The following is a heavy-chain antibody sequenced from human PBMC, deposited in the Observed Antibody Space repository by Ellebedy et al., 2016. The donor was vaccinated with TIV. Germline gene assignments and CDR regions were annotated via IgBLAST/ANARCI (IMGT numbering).Heavy chain of an antibody. Sequence: GESLKISXAASGFTFSSYAMHWVRQAPGKGLEWVAVISYDGSNKYYADSVKGRFTISRDNSKNTLYLQMNSLRAEDTAVYYCARDPEARGYSYGYSVDYWGQGTLVTVSS. V-gene: IGHV3-30-3*01. D-gene: IGHD5-18*01. J-gene: IGHJ4*02. CDR1: GFTFSSYA. CDR3: ARDPEARGYSYGYSVDY. CDR2: ISYDGSNK.